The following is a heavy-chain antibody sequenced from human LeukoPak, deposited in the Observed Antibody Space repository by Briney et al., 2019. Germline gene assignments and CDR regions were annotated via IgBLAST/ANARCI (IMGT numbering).Heavy chain of an antibody. Sequence: GSSVKVSCKASGRTFSTYAISWVRQAPGQGLEWWGGIIPIFGTANYAQQFQGRVTITADESTSTAYMELSSLRSEDTAVYYCAIAGVVPAAYNWFDRWGQGTLVTVSS. CDR3: AIAGVVPAAYNWFDR. CDR2: IIPIFGTA. J-gene: IGHJ5*02. D-gene: IGHD2-2*01. V-gene: IGHV1-69*01. CDR1: GRTFSTYA.